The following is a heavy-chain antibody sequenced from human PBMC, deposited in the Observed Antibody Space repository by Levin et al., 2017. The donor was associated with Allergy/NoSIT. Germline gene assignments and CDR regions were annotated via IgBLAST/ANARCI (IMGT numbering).Heavy chain of an antibody. D-gene: IGHD6-13*01. V-gene: IGHV3-30-3*01. Sequence: GESLKISCAASGFTFSSYAMHWVRQAPGKGLEWVAVISYDGSNKYYADSVKGRFTISRDNSKNTLYLQMNSLRAEDTAVYYCAREGYSSSWYVGYYYYYMDVWGKGTTVTVSS. CDR2: ISYDGSNK. J-gene: IGHJ6*03. CDR1: GFTFSSYA. CDR3: AREGYSSSWYVGYYYYYMDV.